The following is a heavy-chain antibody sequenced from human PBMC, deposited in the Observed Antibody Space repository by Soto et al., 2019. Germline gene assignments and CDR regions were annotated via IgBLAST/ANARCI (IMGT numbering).Heavy chain of an antibody. CDR3: ARYIPGVRYYGMDV. Sequence: EVQLLESGGLLVQSGGSLRLSCAASGFTFSTYTMSWVRQAPGKGLEWVSGVYGSGHGDTFYADSVKGRFVISRDDSKGMLFLQMNSLKVEDTAIYYCARYIPGVRYYGMDVWGQGTTVTVSS. D-gene: IGHD2-2*01. V-gene: IGHV3-23*01. J-gene: IGHJ6*02. CDR2: VYGSGHGDT. CDR1: GFTFSTYT.